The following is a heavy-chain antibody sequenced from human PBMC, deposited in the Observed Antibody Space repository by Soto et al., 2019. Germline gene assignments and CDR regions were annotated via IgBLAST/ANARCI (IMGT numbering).Heavy chain of an antibody. V-gene: IGHV1-46*01. Sequence: ASVKVSCKASGYTFTSYYIHWVRQAPGQGLEWMGIINPSDGGTRYAQKLQGRVTMTRDTSTSTIYMEVTSLKSEDTAVYYCARDGAWSGLRANWFDPWGQGTLVTVSS. CDR1: GYTFTSYY. CDR3: ARDGAWSGLRANWFDP. J-gene: IGHJ5*02. CDR2: INPSDGGT. D-gene: IGHD3-3*01.